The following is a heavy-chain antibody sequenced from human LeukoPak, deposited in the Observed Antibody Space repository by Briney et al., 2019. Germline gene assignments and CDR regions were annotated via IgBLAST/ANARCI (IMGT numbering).Heavy chain of an antibody. Sequence: GGCLRLSCVVSGFSFTNGWMSWVRQAPGKGLEWVGRIKRKTDSGTIDYGAPVKGRFTISRDDSKNTVYLQMNSLKTEDAAVYYCTAGLEKSDFDYWGQGTLVTVSS. CDR1: GFSFTNGW. J-gene: IGHJ4*02. D-gene: IGHD1-1*01. V-gene: IGHV3-15*01. CDR3: TAGLEKSDFDY. CDR2: IKRKTDSGTI.